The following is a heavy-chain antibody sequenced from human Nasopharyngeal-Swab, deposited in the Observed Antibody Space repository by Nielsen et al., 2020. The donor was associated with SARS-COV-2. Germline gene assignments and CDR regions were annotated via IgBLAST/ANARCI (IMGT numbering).Heavy chain of an antibody. CDR1: GFTFDDYA. CDR3: AKGVDYGDYGRGFDY. V-gene: IGHV3-9*01. J-gene: IGHJ4*02. CDR2: ISWNSGSI. D-gene: IGHD4-17*01. Sequence: SLKISCAASGFTFDDYAMHWVRQAPGKGLEWVSGISWNSGSIGYADSVKGRFTISRDNAKNSLYLQMNSLRVEDTALYYCAKGVDYGDYGRGFDYWGQGTLVTVSS.